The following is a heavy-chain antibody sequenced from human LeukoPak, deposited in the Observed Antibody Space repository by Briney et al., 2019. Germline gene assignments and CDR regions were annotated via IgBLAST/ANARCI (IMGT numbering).Heavy chain of an antibody. CDR1: GGSISSYC. J-gene: IGHJ4*02. Sequence: WETMPLGRTVEGGSISSYCWSWSRQPPGKGLEWIGYIYYSGSTNYNPSLKSRVTISVDTSKNQFSLKLSSVTAADTAVYYCARDGSMVRGVQHFDYWGQGTLVTVSS. V-gene: IGHV4-59*01. CDR2: IYYSGST. CDR3: ARDGSMVRGVQHFDY. D-gene: IGHD3-10*01.